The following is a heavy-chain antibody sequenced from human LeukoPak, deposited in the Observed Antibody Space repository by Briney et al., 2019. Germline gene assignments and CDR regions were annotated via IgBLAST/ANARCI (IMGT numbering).Heavy chain of an antibody. D-gene: IGHD2-21*02. Sequence: GGSLRLSCAASGFTFSSDGMHWVRQAPGKGLEWGAFIRYDGSNKYYADSVKGRFTISRDNSKNTLYLQMNSLRAEDTAVYYCAKRGLGDREAFDIWGQGTLVTVSS. CDR2: IRYDGSNK. CDR3: AKRGLGDREAFDI. V-gene: IGHV3-30*02. CDR1: GFTFSSDG. J-gene: IGHJ3*02.